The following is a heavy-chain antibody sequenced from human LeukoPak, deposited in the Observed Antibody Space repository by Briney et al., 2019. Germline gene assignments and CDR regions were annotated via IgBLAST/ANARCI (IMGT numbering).Heavy chain of an antibody. CDR3: ARESPVATSGAFDI. D-gene: IGHD2-15*01. CDR2: IKQDGSEK. J-gene: IGHJ3*02. Sequence: GGSLRLSCAASGFTFSSYWMNWVRQAPGRGLKWVANIKQDGSEKYFVDSVKGRFTISRDNPKNSLYLQMNSLRAEDTAVYYCARESPVATSGAFDIWGQGTMVTVSS. V-gene: IGHV3-7*03. CDR1: GFTFSSYW.